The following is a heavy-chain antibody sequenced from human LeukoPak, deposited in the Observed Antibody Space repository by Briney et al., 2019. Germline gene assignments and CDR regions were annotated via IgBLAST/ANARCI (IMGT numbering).Heavy chain of an antibody. Sequence: GASVKVSCKASGNTFTSYYIHWVRQAPGQGLEWMGIINPSGGSTSYAQKFQGRVTMTRDTSTSTVYMELSSLRSEDTAVYYCARDSGSYYGSFDYWGQGTLVTVSS. CDR3: ARDSGSYYGSFDY. J-gene: IGHJ4*02. CDR2: INPSGGST. V-gene: IGHV1-46*01. CDR1: GNTFTSYY. D-gene: IGHD1-26*01.